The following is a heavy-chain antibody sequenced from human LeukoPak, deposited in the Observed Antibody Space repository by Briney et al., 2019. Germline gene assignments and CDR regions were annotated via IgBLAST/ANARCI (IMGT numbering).Heavy chain of an antibody. Sequence: ALVKVSCKVSGDTLTELSTHWVRQAPGKGLEWMGGFDPEHGEMIYAQKLQGRVTMTEDRSTDTAYMELSSLRSEDTAVYYCATGGPWDLLKYWGQGTLVTVSS. CDR1: GDTLTELS. V-gene: IGHV1-24*01. CDR2: FDPEHGEM. CDR3: ATGGPWDLLKY. J-gene: IGHJ4*02. D-gene: IGHD3-9*01.